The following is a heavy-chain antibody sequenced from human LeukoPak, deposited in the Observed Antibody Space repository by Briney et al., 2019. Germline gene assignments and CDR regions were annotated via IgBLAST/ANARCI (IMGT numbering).Heavy chain of an antibody. CDR3: AKGGVPRYYYGMDV. CDR1: GFTFNSYA. CDR2: ISGSGGST. J-gene: IGHJ6*02. D-gene: IGHD3-10*01. V-gene: IGHV3-23*01. Sequence: GGSLRLSCAASGFTFNSYAMSWVRQAPGKGLEWVSAISGSGGSTYYADSVKGRFTISRDNSKNTLYLQMNSLRAEDTAVYYCAKGGVPRYYYGMDVWGQGTTVTVSS.